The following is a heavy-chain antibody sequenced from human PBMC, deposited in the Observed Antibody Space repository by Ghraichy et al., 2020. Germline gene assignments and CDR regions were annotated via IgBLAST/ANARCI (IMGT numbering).Heavy chain of an antibody. D-gene: IGHD3-3*01. Sequence: SQTLSLTCAVYGGSFSGYYWSWIRQPPGKGLEWIGEINHSGSTNYNPSLKSRVTISVDTSKNQFSLKLSSVTAADTAVYYCARGGLYYDFWSGHYSGQYYYMDVWGKGTTVTVSS. V-gene: IGHV4-34*01. J-gene: IGHJ6*03. CDR1: GGSFSGYY. CDR2: INHSGST. CDR3: ARGGLYYDFWSGHYSGQYYYMDV.